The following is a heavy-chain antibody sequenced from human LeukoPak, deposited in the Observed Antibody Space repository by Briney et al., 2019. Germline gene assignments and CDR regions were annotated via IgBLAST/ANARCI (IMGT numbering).Heavy chain of an antibody. CDR1: GFTFSDYY. CDR2: ISTSSSYT. Sequence: GGSLRLSCAASGFTFSDYYMSWIRQAPGKGLEWVSYISTSSSYTNYADSVKGRFTISRDNAKKSLYLQMNGLRTEDTAVYYCARGGSSTTIAYWGQGTLVTVSS. J-gene: IGHJ4*02. V-gene: IGHV3-11*05. CDR3: ARGGSSTTIAY. D-gene: IGHD6-13*01.